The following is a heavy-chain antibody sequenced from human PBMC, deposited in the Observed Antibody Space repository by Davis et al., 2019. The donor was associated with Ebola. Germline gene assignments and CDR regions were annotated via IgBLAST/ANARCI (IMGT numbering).Heavy chain of an antibody. J-gene: IGHJ4*02. CDR1: GFTFSVYY. CDR3: AQQLGDYGGNALR. Sequence: GESLKISCAASGFTFSVYYMSWIRQAPGKGPEWVSSISSSASYKNYADSVKGRFTISRDDAKKSLYLQMDSLRAEDTAVYYCAQQLGDYGGNALRWGQGTLVTVSS. V-gene: IGHV3-11*06. CDR2: ISSSASYK. D-gene: IGHD4-23*01.